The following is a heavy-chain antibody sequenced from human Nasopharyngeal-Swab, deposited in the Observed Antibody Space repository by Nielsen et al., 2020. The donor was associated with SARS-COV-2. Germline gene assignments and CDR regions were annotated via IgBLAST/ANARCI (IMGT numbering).Heavy chain of an antibody. CDR3: ARDLGGGYCTTTNCPGS. Sequence: GESLKISCAVSGLTVSSTYMSWGRQAPGKGLEWVSVTEIGGTTHYADSVKGRFSISRDSSTNTLYLQMNNVRAEDTAVYYCARDLGGGYCTTTNCPGSWGQGTLVTVSS. V-gene: IGHV3-53*01. J-gene: IGHJ1*01. CDR2: TEIGGTT. D-gene: IGHD2-2*01. CDR1: GLTVSSTY.